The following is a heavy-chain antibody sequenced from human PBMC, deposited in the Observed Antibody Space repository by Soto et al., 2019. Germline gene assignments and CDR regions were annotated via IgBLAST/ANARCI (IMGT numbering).Heavy chain of an antibody. Sequence: EVQLLESGGGLVQPGGSLRVSCAASGFTFSNYAMSWVRQARGKGLEWVSSISRSGGGTYYADSVKGRFTISRDNSRNVLYLQMNSLRAEDTAVYYCAKGKDFGDYYWFDPWGQGTLVTVSS. CDR3: AKGKDFGDYYWFDP. D-gene: IGHD4-17*01. J-gene: IGHJ5*02. CDR1: GFTFSNYA. CDR2: ISRSGGGT. V-gene: IGHV3-23*01.